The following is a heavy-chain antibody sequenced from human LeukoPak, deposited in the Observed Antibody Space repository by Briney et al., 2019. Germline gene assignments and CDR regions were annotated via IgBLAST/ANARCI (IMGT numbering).Heavy chain of an antibody. J-gene: IGHJ3*02. D-gene: IGHD5-18*01. CDR2: INHSGST. V-gene: IGHV4-34*01. Sequence: SETLSLTCAVYGGSFSGYYWSWIRQPPGKGLEWMGEINHSGSTNYNPSLKSRVTISVDTSKNQFSLKLSSVTAADTAVYYCARESAYSYGYRAFDIWGQGTMVTVSS. CDR3: ARESAYSYGYRAFDI. CDR1: GGSFSGYY.